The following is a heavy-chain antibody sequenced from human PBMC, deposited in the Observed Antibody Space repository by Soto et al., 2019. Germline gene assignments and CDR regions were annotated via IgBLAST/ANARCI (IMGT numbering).Heavy chain of an antibody. V-gene: IGHV3-74*01. D-gene: IGHD3-3*01. Sequence: GSLRLSCAVSGFTFSSHWMHWVRQAPGKGLVWVSRINSDGSSTNYADSVKGRFTISRDNAKNTLYLQMNSLRADDTAVYYCARDSSPYYDFWSGFYTYFDYWGQGVQVTVSS. CDR2: INSDGSST. CDR1: GFTFSSHW. CDR3: ARDSSPYYDFWSGFYTYFDY. J-gene: IGHJ4*02.